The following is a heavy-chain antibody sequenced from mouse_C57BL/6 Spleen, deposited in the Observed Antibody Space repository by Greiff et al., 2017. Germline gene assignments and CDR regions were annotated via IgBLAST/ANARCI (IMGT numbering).Heavy chain of an antibody. CDR1: GFSLTGYG. CDR2: IWSGGST. CDR3: ARNGRGYYLDY. Sequence: QVQLKESGPGLVQPSQSLSITCTVSGFSLTGYGVHWVRQSQGKGLEWLGVIWSGGSTDCNAAFISRLSISKDNAKSQVFFKMNSLQADDTAIYYCARNGRGYYLDYWGQGTTLTVSS. V-gene: IGHV2-2*01. J-gene: IGHJ2*01.